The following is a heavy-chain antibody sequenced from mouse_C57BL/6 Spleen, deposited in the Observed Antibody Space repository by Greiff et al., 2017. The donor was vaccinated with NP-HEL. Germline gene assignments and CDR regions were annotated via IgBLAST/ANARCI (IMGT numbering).Heavy chain of an antibody. Sequence: QVQLKESGPELVQPGASVKISCKASGYAFSSSWMNWVKQRPGKGLEWIGRIYPGDGDTNYNGKFKGKATLTADKSSSTAYMQLSSLTSEDSAVYFCANYYDCDRGAWFAYWGQVTLVTVSA. D-gene: IGHD2-4*01. V-gene: IGHV1-82*01. CDR3: ANYYDCDRGAWFAY. J-gene: IGHJ3*01. CDR2: IYPGDGDT. CDR1: GYAFSSSW.